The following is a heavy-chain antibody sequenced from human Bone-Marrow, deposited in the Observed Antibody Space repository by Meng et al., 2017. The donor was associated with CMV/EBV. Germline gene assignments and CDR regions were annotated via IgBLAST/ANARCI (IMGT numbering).Heavy chain of an antibody. CDR1: GGSISSSNYY. CDR3: ARHYSSGWYYFDY. J-gene: IGHJ4*02. D-gene: IGHD6-19*01. CDR2: IYYSGST. Sequence: GSLRLSCTVSGGSISSSNYYWGWIRQPPGKGLEWIGSIYYSGSTYYNPSLKSRVTISVDTSKNQFSLKLSSVTAADTAVYYCARHYSSGWYYFDYWGQGTLVTVSS. V-gene: IGHV4-39*01.